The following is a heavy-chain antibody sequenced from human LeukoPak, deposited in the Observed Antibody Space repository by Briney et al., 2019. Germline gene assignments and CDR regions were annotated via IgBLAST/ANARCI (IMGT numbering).Heavy chain of an antibody. J-gene: IGHJ4*02. CDR1: GFTFSNYA. D-gene: IGHD5-18*01. CDR2: ISSNGDAT. Sequence: GGSLRLSCAASGFTFSNYALHWVRQAPGKGLEYVSAISSNGDATFYANSVKGRFTISRDNSKNTLYLQMNSLRAEDTAVYYCAKAGRGYSYGTYDYWGQGTLVTVSS. V-gene: IGHV3-64*01. CDR3: AKAGRGYSYGTYDY.